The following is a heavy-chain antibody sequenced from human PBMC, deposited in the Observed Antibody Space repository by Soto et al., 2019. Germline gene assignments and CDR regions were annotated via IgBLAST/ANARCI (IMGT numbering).Heavy chain of an antibody. J-gene: IGHJ4*02. CDR3: ARGGTHRVATITGAFDY. D-gene: IGHD5-12*01. Sequence: ASVKVSCKASGYTFTGYYMHWVRQAPGQGLEWMGWINPNSGGTNYAQKFQGWVTMTRDTSISTAYMELSRLRSDDTAVYYCARGGTHRVATITGAFDYWGQGTLVTGSS. CDR2: INPNSGGT. CDR1: GYTFTGYY. V-gene: IGHV1-2*04.